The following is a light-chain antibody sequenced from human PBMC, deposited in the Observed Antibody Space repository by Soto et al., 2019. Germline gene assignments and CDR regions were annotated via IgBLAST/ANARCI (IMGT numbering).Light chain of an antibody. Sequence: QSALAQPASVSGSPGQSITISCSGTSSDVGGYNYVSWYQQHPGKAPKLMIYEVSKRPSGVSDRFSGSKSGNTASLTISGLQAEDEAAYYCSSYTRSSNYVSGNGTKVTVL. CDR2: EVS. CDR1: SSDVGGYNY. J-gene: IGLJ1*01. V-gene: IGLV2-14*01. CDR3: SSYTRSSNYV.